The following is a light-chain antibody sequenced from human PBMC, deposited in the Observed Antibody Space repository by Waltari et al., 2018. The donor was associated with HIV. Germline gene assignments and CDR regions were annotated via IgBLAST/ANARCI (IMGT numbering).Light chain of an antibody. Sequence: QSVLTQSPSASGTPGQRVTIYCSGSSSNIASNTVNWYQQLPGTAPKLLIYSRDQRPSGVPDRFSGSYSGTSASLAISGLQSEDEADYYCAAWDGSLIGYVFGTGTKVTVL. CDR2: SRD. CDR1: SSNIASNT. V-gene: IGLV1-44*01. J-gene: IGLJ1*01. CDR3: AAWDGSLIGYV.